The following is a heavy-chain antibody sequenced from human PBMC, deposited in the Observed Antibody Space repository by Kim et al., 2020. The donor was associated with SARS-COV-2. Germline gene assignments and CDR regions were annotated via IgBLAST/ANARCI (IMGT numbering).Heavy chain of an antibody. V-gene: IGHV3-30*18. Sequence: GGSLRLSFAASGFTFSSYGMHWVRQAPGKGLEWVAVISYDGSNKYYADSVKGRFTISRDNSKNTLYLQMNSLRAEDTAVYYCAKDFVVVPAAILYYGMDVWGQGTTVTVSS. CDR1: GFTFSSYG. D-gene: IGHD2-2*01. J-gene: IGHJ6*02. CDR2: ISYDGSNK. CDR3: AKDFVVVPAAILYYGMDV.